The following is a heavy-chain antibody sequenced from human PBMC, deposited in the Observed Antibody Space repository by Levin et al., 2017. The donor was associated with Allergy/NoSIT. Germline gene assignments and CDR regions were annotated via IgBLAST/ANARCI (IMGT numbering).Heavy chain of an antibody. Sequence: GESLKISCAASGFSFSSYGMHWVRQAPGKGLEWVALISYDGSNKNYADSVKGRFTISRDNSRNTLYLQMNSLRAEDTAVYYCAKDRRGVTIFGVVTDYYVMDVWGQGTTVTVSS. V-gene: IGHV3-30*18. CDR2: ISYDGSNK. CDR3: AKDRRGVTIFGVVTDYYVMDV. J-gene: IGHJ6*02. CDR1: GFSFSSYG. D-gene: IGHD3-3*01.